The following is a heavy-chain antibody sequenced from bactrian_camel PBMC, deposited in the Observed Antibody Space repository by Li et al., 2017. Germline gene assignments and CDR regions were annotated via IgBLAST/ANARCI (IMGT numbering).Heavy chain of an antibody. CDR1: GFAFSAYS. CDR2: IWDDGTNI. V-gene: IGHV3-2*01. D-gene: IGHD2*01. J-gene: IGHJ6*01. Sequence: HVQLVESGGGLVQPGGSLRLSCAASGFAFSAYSMSWVRQAPGKGLEWVSTIWDDGTNIYYADSVKDRFTISKDTAKNTVYLQMNSLKSEDTALYYCGTDTEVSSGFGSWGQGTQVTVS. CDR3: GTDTEVSSGFGS.